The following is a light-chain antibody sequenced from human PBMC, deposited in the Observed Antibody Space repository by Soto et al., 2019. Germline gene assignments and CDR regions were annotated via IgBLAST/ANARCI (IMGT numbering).Light chain of an antibody. J-gene: IGKJ3*01. CDR1: QSVAANY. V-gene: IGKV3-20*01. CDR2: GAS. Sequence: EVVLTQSPGTLSLSPGERATLSCRASQSVAANYLAWYQQKRGQAPRLLIYGASSRATGIPDRFSGSGCGTGFPFTISRLEPEDFSVYYGQHHWNAPLTFGTGPKVDIK. CDR3: QHHWNAPLT.